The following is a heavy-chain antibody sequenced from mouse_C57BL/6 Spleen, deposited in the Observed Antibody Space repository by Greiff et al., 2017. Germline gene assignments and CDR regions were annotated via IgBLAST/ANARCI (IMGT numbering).Heavy chain of an antibody. J-gene: IGHJ2*01. V-gene: IGHV7-3*01. CDR2: IRNKANGYTT. CDR1: GFTFTDYY. D-gene: IGHD2-5*01. CDR3: ARSTYYSNYVYYFDY. Sequence: EVQLVESGGGLVQPGGSLSLSCAASGFTFTDYYMSWVRQPPGKALEWLGFIRNKANGYTTEYSASVKGRFTISRDNSQSILYLQMNALRAEDSATYYCARSTYYSNYVYYFDYWGQGTTLTVSS.